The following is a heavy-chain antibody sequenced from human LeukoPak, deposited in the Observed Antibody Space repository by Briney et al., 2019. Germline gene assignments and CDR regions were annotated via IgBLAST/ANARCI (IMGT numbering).Heavy chain of an antibody. CDR2: ISSTSSYI. J-gene: IGHJ4*02. Sequence: PGGSRRLSCAASGFTFSSYMNRVRQAPGKGLEWVSSISSTSSYIYYADSVKGRFTISRDNAKNSLYLQMNSLRADDTAVYYCARGQSRYFDWYLGFFDYWGQGTLVTVSS. D-gene: IGHD3-9*01. CDR1: GFTFSSY. CDR3: ARGQSRYFDWYLGFFDY. V-gene: IGHV3-21*01.